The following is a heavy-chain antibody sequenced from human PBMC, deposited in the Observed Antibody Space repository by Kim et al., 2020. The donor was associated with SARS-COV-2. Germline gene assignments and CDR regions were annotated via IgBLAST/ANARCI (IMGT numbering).Heavy chain of an antibody. V-gene: IGHV3-66*04. CDR1: GFSVSGDY. CDR2: IHTGGAT. J-gene: IGHJ5*02. CDR3: ARHDWFDP. Sequence: GGSLRLSCAVSGFSVSGDYMNWVRQAPGKGLECVSVIHTGGATFYADSVKGRFTISRDSSKNTLYLQMNSLRVEETAVYYCARHDWFDPWGQGTLVTGPS.